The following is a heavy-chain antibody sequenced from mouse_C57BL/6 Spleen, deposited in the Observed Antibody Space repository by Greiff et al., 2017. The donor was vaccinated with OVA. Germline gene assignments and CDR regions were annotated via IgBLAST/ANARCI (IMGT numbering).Heavy chain of an antibody. J-gene: IGHJ4*01. CDR3: ARLSSNYDYAMDY. V-gene: IGHV5-17*01. Sequence: EVKLVESGGGLVKPGGSLKLSCAASGFTFSDYGMHWVRQAPETGLEWVAYISSGSSTIYYADTVKGRFTISRDNAKNTLFLQMTSLMSEDTAMYYCARLSSNYDYAMDYWGQGTSVTVSS. D-gene: IGHD2-5*01. CDR1: GFTFSDYG. CDR2: ISSGSSTI.